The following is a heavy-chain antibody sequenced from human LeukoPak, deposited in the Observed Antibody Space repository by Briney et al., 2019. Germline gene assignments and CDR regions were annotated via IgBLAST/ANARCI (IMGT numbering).Heavy chain of an antibody. V-gene: IGHV3-30*18. CDR1: GFTFSSYG. CDR2: ISHDGSNK. J-gene: IGHJ4*02. CDR3: AKVRWGSDNALDS. D-gene: IGHD3-16*01. Sequence: GGSLRLSCAASGFTFSSYGMHWVRQAPGKGLEWLAVISHDGSNKHYADSVKGRITISRDNSMNTLYLQMNSLTAEDTAVYYCAKVRWGSDNALDSWGQGTLVTGSS.